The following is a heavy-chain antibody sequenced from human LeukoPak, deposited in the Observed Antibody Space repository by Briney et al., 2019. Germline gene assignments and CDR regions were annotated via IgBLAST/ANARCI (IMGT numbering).Heavy chain of an antibody. CDR3: ARVYDYYDSSGIDY. V-gene: IGHV3-23*01. CDR2: ISGSSSST. Sequence: GGSLRLSCAASGFTFSSYAMSWVRQAPGKGLEWVSAISGSSSSTYYADSVKGRFTISRDNSKNTLYLQMNSLRAEDTAVYYCARVYDYYDSSGIDYWGQGTLVTVSP. J-gene: IGHJ4*02. D-gene: IGHD3-22*01. CDR1: GFTFSSYA.